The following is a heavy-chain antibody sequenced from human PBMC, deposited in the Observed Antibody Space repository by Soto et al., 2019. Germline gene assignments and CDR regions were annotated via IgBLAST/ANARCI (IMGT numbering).Heavy chain of an antibody. CDR3: AYGSGSLDDYYYYYYMDV. J-gene: IGHJ6*03. CDR1: GFTFSSYA. D-gene: IGHD3-10*01. Sequence: GGSLRLSCAASGFTFSSYAMSWVRQAPGKGLEWVSAISGSGGSTYYADSVKGRFTISRDNSKNTLYLQMNSLRAEDTAVYYCAYGSGSLDDYYYYYYMDVWGKGTTVTVSS. V-gene: IGHV3-23*01. CDR2: ISGSGGST.